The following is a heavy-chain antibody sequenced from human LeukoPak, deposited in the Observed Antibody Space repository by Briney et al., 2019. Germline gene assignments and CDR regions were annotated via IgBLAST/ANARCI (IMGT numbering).Heavy chain of an antibody. D-gene: IGHD1-26*01. Sequence: SETLSLTCTVSGGSISSGHSSWNWFRQPPGKGLEWIGYIYHSGSTYYNPSLKSRVAISVDRSKNQFSLKLRSVTAADTALYYCARGGTAFDIWGQGTMVTVSS. CDR2: IYHSGST. CDR1: GGSISSGHSS. CDR3: ARGGTAFDI. V-gene: IGHV4-30-2*01. J-gene: IGHJ3*02.